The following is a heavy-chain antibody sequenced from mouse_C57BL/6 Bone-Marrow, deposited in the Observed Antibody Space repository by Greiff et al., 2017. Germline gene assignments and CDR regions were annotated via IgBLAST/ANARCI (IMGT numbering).Heavy chain of an antibody. CDR1: GYTFTSYW. V-gene: IGHV1-64*01. CDR2: IHPNSGST. Sequence: VQLKQPGAELVKPGASVKLSCKASGYTFTSYWMHWVKQRPGQGLEWIGMIHPNSGSTNYNEKFKSKATLTVDKSSSTAYKPLSSLTSEGSAVFYCAREWLLRFDYWGQGTTLTVSS. CDR3: AREWLLRFDY. J-gene: IGHJ2*01. D-gene: IGHD2-3*01.